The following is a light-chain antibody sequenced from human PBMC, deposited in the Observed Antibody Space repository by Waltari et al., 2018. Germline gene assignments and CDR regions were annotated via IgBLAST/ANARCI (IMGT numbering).Light chain of an antibody. CDR1: SSNIGAGYD. CDR3: QSYDSSLSGCV. Sequence: QSVLTQPPSVSGAPGQRVTISCTGSSSNIGAGYDVQWYQQLPGTAPKLLIYGNSNRPSGVPDRFSGSKSGTSASLAISGLQAEDEADYYCQSYDSSLSGCVFGTGTTVTVL. V-gene: IGLV1-40*01. J-gene: IGLJ1*01. CDR2: GNS.